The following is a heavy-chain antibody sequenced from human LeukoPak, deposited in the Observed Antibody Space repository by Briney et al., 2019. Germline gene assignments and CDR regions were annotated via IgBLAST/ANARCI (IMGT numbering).Heavy chain of an antibody. Sequence: GASVKVSCKASGYTFTGYYMHWVRQAPGQGLEWMGWINPNSGGTNYAQKLQGRVTMTTDTSTSTAYMELRSLRSDDTAVYYCASLRAVTTSPYYYYYYMDVWGKGTTVTVSS. CDR3: ASLRAVTTSPYYYYYYMDV. CDR2: INPNSGGT. V-gene: IGHV1-2*02. CDR1: GYTFTGYY. D-gene: IGHD4-11*01. J-gene: IGHJ6*03.